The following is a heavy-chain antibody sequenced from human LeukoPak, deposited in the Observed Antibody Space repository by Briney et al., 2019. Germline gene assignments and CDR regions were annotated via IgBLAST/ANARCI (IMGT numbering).Heavy chain of an antibody. CDR3: ARDRDYGRDFQH. J-gene: IGHJ1*01. CDR1: GFTFSDYW. D-gene: IGHD4-17*01. V-gene: IGHV3-30*02. CDR2: IRYDGNNK. Sequence: PGGSLRLSCAASGFTFSDYWMSWVRQAPGKGLEWVAFIRYDGNNKYYADSVEGRFTISRDNSKNTLYLQMNSLRAEDTAVYYCARDRDYGRDFQHWGQGTLVTVSS.